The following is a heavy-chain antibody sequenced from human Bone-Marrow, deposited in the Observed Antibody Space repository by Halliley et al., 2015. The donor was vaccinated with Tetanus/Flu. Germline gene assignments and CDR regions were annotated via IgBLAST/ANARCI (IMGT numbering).Heavy chain of an antibody. CDR2: MFYSGIT. D-gene: IGHD3-16*01. CDR3: ARGGGNSYYALDV. CDR1: GASITNYY. V-gene: IGHV4-59*01. J-gene: IGHJ6*02. Sequence: LRLSCTVSGASITNYYWSWIRQPPGKGLEWIGYMFYSGITSYTPSLQSRVTMSVDTSKKQISLELTSVTAADTAVYYCARGGGNSYYALDVWGQGTTVAVSS.